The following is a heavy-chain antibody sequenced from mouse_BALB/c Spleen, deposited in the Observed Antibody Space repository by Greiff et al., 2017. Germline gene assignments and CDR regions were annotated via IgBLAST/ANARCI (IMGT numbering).Heavy chain of an antibody. CDR1: GFTFSSYA. Sequence: EVQLVESGGGLVKPGGSLKLSCAASGFTFSSYAMSWVRQTPEKRLEWVATISSGGSYTYYPDSVKGRFTISRDNAKNTLYLQMSSLRSEDTAMYYCAREITTVVATSYYAMDYWGQGTSVTVAS. CDR2: ISSGGSYT. D-gene: IGHD1-1*01. J-gene: IGHJ4*01. CDR3: AREITTVVATSYYAMDY. V-gene: IGHV5-9-3*01.